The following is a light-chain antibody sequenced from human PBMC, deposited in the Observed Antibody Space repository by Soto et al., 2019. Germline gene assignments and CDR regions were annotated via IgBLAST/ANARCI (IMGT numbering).Light chain of an antibody. CDR1: SSDVGGYNY. CDR3: SSYTCSSTPVV. Sequence: QSALTQPASVSGSPGQSITISCTGTSSDVGGYNYVSWYQQHPGEAPNLMIYDVTNRPSGVSTRFSGSKSGTTASLTISGLQAEDVADYYCSSYTCSSTPVVFGTGTQLTVL. CDR2: DVT. J-gene: IGLJ1*01. V-gene: IGLV2-14*01.